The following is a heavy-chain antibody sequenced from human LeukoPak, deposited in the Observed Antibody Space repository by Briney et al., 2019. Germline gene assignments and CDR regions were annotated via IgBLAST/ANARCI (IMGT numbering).Heavy chain of an antibody. CDR2: IYNSGRT. CDR1: GYSISSGYF. V-gene: IGHV4-38-2*02. J-gene: IGHJ6*03. CDR3: ARTNDYDSSGYYSWDYYYYMDV. Sequence: PSETLSLTCTVSGYSISSGYFWVWIRQPPGKGLEWIGSIYNSGRTYYNPSLKSLVTISVDTSKNQFSLKLSSVTAAHTAVYYCARTNDYDSSGYYSWDYYYYMDVWGKGTTVTVSS. D-gene: IGHD3-22*01.